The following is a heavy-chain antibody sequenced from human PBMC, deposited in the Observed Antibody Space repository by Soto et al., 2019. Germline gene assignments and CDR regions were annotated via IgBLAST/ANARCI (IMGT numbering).Heavy chain of an antibody. CDR3: AKETYYYYGMDV. CDR2: IIDSGGYT. CDR1: GFTFSSST. V-gene: IGHV3-23*01. Sequence: SLRLSCAASGFTFSSSTMNWVRQAPGNGLEWVSAIIDSGGYTYYADSVKGRFTISRDNSKNTLYLQMNSLRAEDTALYYCAKETYYYYGMDVWGQGTTVTVSS. J-gene: IGHJ6*02.